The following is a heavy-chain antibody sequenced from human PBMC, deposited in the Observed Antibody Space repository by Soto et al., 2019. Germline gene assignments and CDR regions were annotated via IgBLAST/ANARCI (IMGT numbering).Heavy chain of an antibody. D-gene: IGHD2-2*02. CDR2: ISAYNGNT. CDR3: ARDIVLVPAAIGIQLWPTEDQYTYHGMDV. J-gene: IGHJ6*02. V-gene: IGHV1-18*01. Sequence: GASVKVSCKASGYTFTSYGISWVRQAPGQGLEWMGWISAYNGNTNYAQKLQGRVTMTTDTSTSTAYMELRSLRSDDTAVYYCARDIVLVPAAIGIQLWPTEDQYTYHGMDVWGQGTTVTVSS. CDR1: GYTFTSYG.